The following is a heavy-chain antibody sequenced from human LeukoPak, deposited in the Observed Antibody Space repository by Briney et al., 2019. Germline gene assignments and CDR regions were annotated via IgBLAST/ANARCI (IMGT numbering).Heavy chain of an antibody. CDR1: GFTFSSYA. D-gene: IGHD3-10*01. Sequence: PGGSLRLSCAASGFTFSSYAMHWVRQAPGKGLEWVAVISYDGSNKYYADSVKGRFTISRDNSKNTLYLQMNSLRAEDTAVYYCARDAGPITMVRGVPLGYFDYWGQGTLVTVSS. V-gene: IGHV3-30-3*01. CDR3: ARDAGPITMVRGVPLGYFDY. J-gene: IGHJ4*02. CDR2: ISYDGSNK.